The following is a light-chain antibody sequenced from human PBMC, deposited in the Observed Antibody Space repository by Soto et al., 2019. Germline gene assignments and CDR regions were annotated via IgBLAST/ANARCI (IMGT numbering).Light chain of an antibody. CDR1: SSDVGGYNY. J-gene: IGLJ2*01. Sequence: QSALTQPASVSGSPGQSITISCTGTSSDVGGYNYVSWYQQHPGKAPKLMIYEVSNRPSGVSNRFSGSKSGNTASLTICGLQAENEADYYCSSYTSSSTLVVFGGGTKVTVL. CDR3: SSYTSSSTLVV. V-gene: IGLV2-14*01. CDR2: EVS.